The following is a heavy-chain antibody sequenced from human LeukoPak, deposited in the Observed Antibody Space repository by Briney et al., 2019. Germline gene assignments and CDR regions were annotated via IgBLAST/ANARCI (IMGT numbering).Heavy chain of an antibody. CDR1: GGSISSYY. V-gene: IGHV4-59*01. Sequence: TSETLSLTCTVSGGSISSYYWSWIRQPPGKGREWIGYIYSSGSTNYNPSLKSRVTISLDTSQNHFSLRLTSVTAADAAIYYCARGPGTTLPFDSWGLGILVTVSS. J-gene: IGHJ4*02. D-gene: IGHD1-1*01. CDR2: IYSSGST. CDR3: ARGPGTTLPFDS.